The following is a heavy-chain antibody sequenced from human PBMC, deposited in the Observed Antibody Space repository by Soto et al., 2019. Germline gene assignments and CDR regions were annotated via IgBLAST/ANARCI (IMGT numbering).Heavy chain of an antibody. CDR3: TRANWYSEY. J-gene: IGHJ4*02. V-gene: IGHV4-59*11. Sequence: QVQLQESGPGLVKPSETLSLTCSVSGGSISNHYWSWIRQPPGKGLEWIGYSYYKGNTNYNPSLKSRVTMSVDTSRNQISLKLTTVTAADTAVYYCTRANWYSEYWGQGTLVTVSS. CDR1: GGSISNHY. CDR2: SYYKGNT. D-gene: IGHD7-27*01.